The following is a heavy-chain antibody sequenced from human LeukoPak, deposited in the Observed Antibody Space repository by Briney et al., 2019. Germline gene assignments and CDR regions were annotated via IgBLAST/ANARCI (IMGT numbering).Heavy chain of an antibody. CDR3: ARALRRYFDL. V-gene: IGHV3-74*01. D-gene: IGHD3-16*01. CDR2: INPDGSKT. CDR1: GFTFSYYW. Sequence: GGSLRLSCAASGFTFSYYWMHWVRQAPGKGLVWVSRINPDGSKTDHADSVKGRFTISRDNAKNTLYLQMNSLRAEDTAVYYCARALRRYFDLWGRGTLVTVSS. J-gene: IGHJ2*01.